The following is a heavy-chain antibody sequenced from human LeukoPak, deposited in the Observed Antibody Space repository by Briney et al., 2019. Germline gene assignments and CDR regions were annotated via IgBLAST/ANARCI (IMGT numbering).Heavy chain of an antibody. D-gene: IGHD1-14*01. Sequence: LKPSETLSLTCAVYGGSFSGYYWSWIRQPPGKGLEWIANIFYTGNTYYNPSLKSRVTISIDTSKNQFSLRLNSVTATDTAVYYCARLNKPGWFDPWGQGTLVTVSS. CDR3: ARLNKPGWFDP. CDR1: GGSFSGYY. CDR2: IFYTGNT. V-gene: IGHV4-34*12. J-gene: IGHJ5*02.